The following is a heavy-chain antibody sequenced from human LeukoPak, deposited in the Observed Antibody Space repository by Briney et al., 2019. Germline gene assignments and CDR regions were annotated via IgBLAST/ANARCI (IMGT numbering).Heavy chain of an antibody. J-gene: IGHJ3*02. CDR1: GFTFSDYS. V-gene: IGHV3-11*04. Sequence: GGSLRLSCAASGFTFSDYSMSWIRQAPGKGLELVSYISSSGSTVYYADSVKGRFTISRDNAKNSLYLQMNSLRAEDTAVYYCARLGLRYFDWFNASDIWGQGTMVTVSS. CDR3: ARLGLRYFDWFNASDI. CDR2: ISSSGSTV. D-gene: IGHD3-9*01.